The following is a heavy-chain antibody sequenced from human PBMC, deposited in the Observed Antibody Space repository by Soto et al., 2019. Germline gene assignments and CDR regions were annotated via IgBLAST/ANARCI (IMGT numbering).Heavy chain of an antibody. CDR1: GFTVSSNY. CDR3: ASGGYCSSTSCQPNYYYYGMDV. D-gene: IGHD2-2*01. J-gene: IGHJ6*02. Sequence: GYLRLTCAASGFTVSSNYMSWVRQAPGKGLEWVSVIYSGGSTYYADSVKGRFTISRDNSKNTLYLQMNSLRAEDTAVYYCASGGYCSSTSCQPNYYYYGMDVWGQGTTVTVSS. V-gene: IGHV3-53*01. CDR2: IYSGGST.